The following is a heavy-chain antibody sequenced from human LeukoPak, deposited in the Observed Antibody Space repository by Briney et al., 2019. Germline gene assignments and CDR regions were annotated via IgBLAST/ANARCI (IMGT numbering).Heavy chain of an antibody. CDR2: IKSKTDGGTT. J-gene: IGHJ3*02. D-gene: IGHD4-17*01. CDR1: GFTFSNAW. V-gene: IGHV3-15*01. Sequence: GGSLRLSCAASGFTFSNAWMSWVRQAPGKGLEWVGRIKSKTDGGTTDYAAPVKGRFTISRDNSKNTLYLQMNSLRAEDTAVYYCARGTVTIAFDIWGQGTMVTVSS. CDR3: ARGTVTIAFDI.